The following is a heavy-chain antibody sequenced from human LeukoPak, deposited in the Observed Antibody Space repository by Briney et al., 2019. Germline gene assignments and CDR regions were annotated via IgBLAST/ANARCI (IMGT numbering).Heavy chain of an antibody. CDR1: GFTFSTYS. CDR3: ARENYYDGSGYSRDFDY. V-gene: IGHV3-21*01. Sequence: PGGSLTLSCAASGFTFSTYSMTWVRQAPGKGLECVSSISSGSSYIYYADSVKGRFTISRDNAKNSLYLQMNSLRAEDTSIYYCARENYYDGSGYSRDFDYWGQGTLVTVSS. CDR2: ISSGSSYI. J-gene: IGHJ4*02. D-gene: IGHD3-22*01.